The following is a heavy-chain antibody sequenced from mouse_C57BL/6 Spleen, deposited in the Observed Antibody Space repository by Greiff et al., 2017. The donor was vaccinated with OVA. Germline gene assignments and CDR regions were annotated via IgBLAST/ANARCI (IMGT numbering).Heavy chain of an antibody. D-gene: IGHD1-1*01. J-gene: IGHJ2*01. CDR1: GYTFTDYE. Sequence: VQRVESGAELVRPGASVTLSCKASGYTFTDYEMHWVKQTPVHGLEWIGAIDPETGGTAYNQKFKGKAILTADKSSSTAYMELRSLTSEDSAVYYCTSRVGSSYFDYWGQGTTLTVSS. V-gene: IGHV1-15*01. CDR3: TSRVGSSYFDY. CDR2: IDPETGGT.